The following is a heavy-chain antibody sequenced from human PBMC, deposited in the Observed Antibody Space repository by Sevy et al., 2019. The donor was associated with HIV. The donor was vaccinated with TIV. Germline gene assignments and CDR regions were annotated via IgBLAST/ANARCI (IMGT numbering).Heavy chain of an antibody. J-gene: IGHJ3*02. D-gene: IGHD3-3*02. V-gene: IGHV3-23*01. CDR1: EFTFSSHA. CDR3: ARDGRGISAFDI. Sequence: GGSLRLSCAASEFTFSSHAVSWVRQAPGKGLEWVSAISGNGENTHYGDSVRGRFTISRDNFKNTLYLHMSTLRAEDTALYYCARDGRGISAFDIWGQGTMVTVSS. CDR2: ISGNGENT.